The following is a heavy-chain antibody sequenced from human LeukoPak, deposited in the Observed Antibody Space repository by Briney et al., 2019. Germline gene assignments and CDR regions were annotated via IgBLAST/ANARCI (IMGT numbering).Heavy chain of an antibody. J-gene: IGHJ4*02. CDR3: ARHVVAVGFDY. CDR2: IIPIFGTA. CDR1: GGTFSSYA. D-gene: IGHD3-22*01. V-gene: IGHV1-69*06. Sequence: ASAKVSCKASGGTFSSYAISWVRQAPGQGLEWMGGIIPIFGTANYAQKFQARVTITADKSTSTAYMEMSSLRAEDTAVYYCARHVVAVGFDYWGQGTLVTVYS.